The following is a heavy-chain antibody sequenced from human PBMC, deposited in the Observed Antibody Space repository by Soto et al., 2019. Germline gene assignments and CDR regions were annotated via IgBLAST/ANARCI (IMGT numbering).Heavy chain of an antibody. D-gene: IGHD2-2*01. J-gene: IGHJ4*02. V-gene: IGHV2-5*02. CDR1: GFSLSTRDVG. CDR3: AHGRGGVASF. CDR2: VYWDDSK. Sequence: QITLNESGPTLVKPTQTLTLTCTFSGFSLSTRDVGVGWIRQPPGEALEWLGVVYWDDSKTYSPSLESRLTITKDTPKNQVVLRMTKMDPVDTATYYCAHGRGGVASFWGQGTLVTVSS.